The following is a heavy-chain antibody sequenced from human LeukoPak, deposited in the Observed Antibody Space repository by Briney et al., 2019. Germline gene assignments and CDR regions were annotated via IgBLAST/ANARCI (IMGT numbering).Heavy chain of an antibody. Sequence: SETLSLTCAISGDSVSSNSAAWNWIRQSPSRGLEWLGRTYYRSKWYYDYAVSVKSRITINPDTSKNQFSLQLNSVIPEDTAVYYCARANVDIGMVDAFDIWGQGTMVTVSS. D-gene: IGHD5-18*01. CDR2: TYYRSKWYY. CDR1: GDSVSSNSAA. V-gene: IGHV6-1*01. J-gene: IGHJ3*02. CDR3: ARANVDIGMVDAFDI.